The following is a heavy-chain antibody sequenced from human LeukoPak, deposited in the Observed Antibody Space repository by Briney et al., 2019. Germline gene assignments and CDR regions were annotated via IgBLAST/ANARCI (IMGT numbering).Heavy chain of an antibody. CDR3: ARGRANWDYDFDY. CDR1: GDSFVGRH. V-gene: IGHV4-34*01. J-gene: IGHJ4*02. Sequence: KTSETLSLTCAVFGDSFVGRHWSWIRQTPGKGLEWLGEASDAGSTNYNPSLKGRVSISVDTSKDQFSLTLTSVTAADTAVYYCARGRANWDYDFDYWGQGTPVTVSS. CDR2: ASDAGST. D-gene: IGHD1-7*01.